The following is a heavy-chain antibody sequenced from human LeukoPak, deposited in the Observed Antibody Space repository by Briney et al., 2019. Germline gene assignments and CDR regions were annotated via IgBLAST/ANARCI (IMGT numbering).Heavy chain of an antibody. Sequence: GGSLRLSCAASGFTSSSYSMNWVRQAPGKGLEWVSCISSSSNYIYYADSVKGRFTISRDNAKNSLYLQMNSLRAEDTAVYYCARDRSSVAGIIFDYWGQGTLVTVSS. CDR3: ARDRSSVAGIIFDY. CDR1: GFTSSSYS. V-gene: IGHV3-21*01. CDR2: ISSSSNYI. D-gene: IGHD6-19*01. J-gene: IGHJ4*02.